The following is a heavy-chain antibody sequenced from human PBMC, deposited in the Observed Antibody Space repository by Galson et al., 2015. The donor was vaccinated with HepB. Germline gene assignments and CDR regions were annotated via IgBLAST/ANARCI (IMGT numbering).Heavy chain of an antibody. CDR1: GSTFTAYY. CDR3: ARDRGGDY. CDR2: INPSTGGT. Sequence: SVTVSCKASGSTFTAYYIHWVRQAPGQGLEWMGLINPSTGGTNYAQKFQGRVTMTRDTSISTAYMELNRLISDDTAVYYCARDRGGDYWGQGTLVTVSS. V-gene: IGHV1-2*02. D-gene: IGHD3-10*01. J-gene: IGHJ4*02.